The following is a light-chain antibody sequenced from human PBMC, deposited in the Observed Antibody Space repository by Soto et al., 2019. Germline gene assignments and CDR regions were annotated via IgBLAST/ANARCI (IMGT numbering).Light chain of an antibody. CDR1: RSYVGGYNY. J-gene: IGLJ1*01. CDR2: EVY. V-gene: IGLV2-8*01. CDR3: SSYVGTNSYV. Sequence: QSVLTPPPSPSGSPGQSVTICCTGTRSYVGGYNYVSWYQQHPGKAPKLIIYEVYKRPSGVPDRFSGSKSGNTAALTVSGLQAEDEADYYCSSYVGTNSYVFGTGTKVTVL.